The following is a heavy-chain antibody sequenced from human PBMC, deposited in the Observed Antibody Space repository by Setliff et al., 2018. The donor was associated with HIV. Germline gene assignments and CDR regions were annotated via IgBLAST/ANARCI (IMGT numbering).Heavy chain of an antibody. V-gene: IGHV3-30-3*01. Sequence: GGSLRLSCAASGFIFNKFALHWVRQAPGKGLEWVAIISYDETTKLYADPVKGRFTISRDNSKKTLYLQMNSLRAEDTAVYYCARDRTYYDILTGYYGLDYWGQGTLVTVSS. J-gene: IGHJ4*02. CDR3: ARDRTYYDILTGYYGLDY. D-gene: IGHD3-9*01. CDR2: ISYDETTK. CDR1: GFIFNKFA.